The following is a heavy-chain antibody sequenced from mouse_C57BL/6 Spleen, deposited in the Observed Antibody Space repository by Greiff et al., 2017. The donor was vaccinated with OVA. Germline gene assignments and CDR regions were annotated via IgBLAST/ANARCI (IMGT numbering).Heavy chain of an antibody. D-gene: IGHD2-3*01. CDR2: ISGGGGNT. J-gene: IGHJ3*01. CDR1: GFTFSSYT. Sequence: DVTLVESGGGLVKPGGSLKLSCAASGFTFSSYTMSWVRQTPEKRLEWVATISGGGGNTYYPDRVKGRFTISRDNAKNTLYLQMSSLRSEDTALYYCASPDCYSFGYWGKGTLVTVSA. V-gene: IGHV5-9*01. CDR3: ASPDCYSFGY.